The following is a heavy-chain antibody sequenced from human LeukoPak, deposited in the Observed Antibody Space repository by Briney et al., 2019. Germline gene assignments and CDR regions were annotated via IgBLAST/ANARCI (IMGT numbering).Heavy chain of an antibody. Sequence: ASVKVSCKASGYTFTGYYMHCVRQAPGQGLECMGWINPNSGGTNYAQKFQGRVTMTRDTSISTAYMELSRLRSDDTAVYYCARGAHYHDSSEGYDYWGQGTLVTVSS. CDR1: GYTFTGYY. J-gene: IGHJ4*02. CDR2: INPNSGGT. CDR3: ARGAHYHDSSEGYDY. V-gene: IGHV1-2*02. D-gene: IGHD3-22*01.